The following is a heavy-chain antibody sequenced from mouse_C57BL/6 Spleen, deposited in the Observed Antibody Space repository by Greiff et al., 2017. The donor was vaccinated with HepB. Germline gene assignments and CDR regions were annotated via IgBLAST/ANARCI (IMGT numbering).Heavy chain of an antibody. V-gene: IGHV1-54*01. CDR2: INPGSGGT. Sequence: VKLMESGAELVRPGTSVKVSCKASGYAFTNYLIEWVKQRPGQGLEWIGVINPGSGGTNYNEKFKGKATLTADKSSSTAYMQLSSLTSEDSAVYFCARDGYSPMDYWGQGTSVTVSS. CDR1: GYAFTNYL. CDR3: ARDGYSPMDY. D-gene: IGHD2-3*01. J-gene: IGHJ4*01.